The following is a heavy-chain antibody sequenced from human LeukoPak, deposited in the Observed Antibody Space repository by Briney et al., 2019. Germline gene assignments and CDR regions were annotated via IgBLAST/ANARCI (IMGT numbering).Heavy chain of an antibody. J-gene: IGHJ4*02. D-gene: IGHD6-19*01. CDR2: INHSGST. V-gene: IGHV4-34*01. CDR1: GGSFSGYY. CDR3: ARSSGWYRGYFDY. Sequence: SETLSLTCAVYGGSFSGYYWSWIRQPPGKGLEWIGEINHSGSTNYNPSLKSRVTISVDTSKNQFSLKLSSVIAADTAVYYCARSSGWYRGYFDYWGQGTLVTVSS.